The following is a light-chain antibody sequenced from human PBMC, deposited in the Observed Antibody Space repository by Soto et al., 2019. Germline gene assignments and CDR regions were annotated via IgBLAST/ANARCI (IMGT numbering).Light chain of an antibody. J-gene: IGKJ1*01. CDR3: QQYNSYTPWT. Sequence: DIQITQSPSTLSASVGDRVTITCRASHSVSGYLAWYQQKPGKAPKVVIYDVSNLESGVPSRFIGSGSGAEYTLTINSLQPEDFATYYCQQYNSYTPWTFGQGTKVEI. CDR2: DVS. V-gene: IGKV1-5*01. CDR1: HSVSGY.